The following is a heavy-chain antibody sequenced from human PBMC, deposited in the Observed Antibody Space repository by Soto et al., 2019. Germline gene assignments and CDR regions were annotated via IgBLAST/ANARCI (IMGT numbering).Heavy chain of an antibody. D-gene: IGHD2-15*01. Sequence: SVKVSCKASGGTFSSYAISWVRQAPGQGLEWMGGIIPIFGTANYAQKFQGRVTITADESTSTAYMELSSLRSEDTAVYYCARDFGGGYCSGGSCYYPYYYGMDVWGQGTTVTVSS. V-gene: IGHV1-69*13. CDR1: GGTFSSYA. CDR2: IIPIFGTA. CDR3: ARDFGGGYCSGGSCYYPYYYGMDV. J-gene: IGHJ6*02.